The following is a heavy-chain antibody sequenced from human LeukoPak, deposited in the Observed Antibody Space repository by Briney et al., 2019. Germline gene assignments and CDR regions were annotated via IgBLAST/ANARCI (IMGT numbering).Heavy chain of an antibody. CDR1: GFIVSSNY. Sequence: GGSLRLSCAASGFIVSSNYMSWVRQAPGKGLEWVSVIYSGGSTYYADSVKGRFTISRDNSKNTLYLQMNSLRAEDTAVYYCARSALYYYDFAGSDLWGRGTLVTVSS. J-gene: IGHJ2*01. D-gene: IGHD3-22*01. CDR3: ARSALYYYDFAGSDL. CDR2: IYSGGST. V-gene: IGHV3-53*01.